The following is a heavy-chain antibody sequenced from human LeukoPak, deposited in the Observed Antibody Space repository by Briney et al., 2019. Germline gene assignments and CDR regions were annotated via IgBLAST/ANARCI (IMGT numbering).Heavy chain of an antibody. CDR2: TYYRYKWYY. J-gene: IGHJ4*02. Sequence: SQTLSLTCAISGDSVSSKSAGWNWIRQSPSRGLEWLARTYYRYKWYYEYAVSLKGRINISPDTSKGQFSLQLNSVTPEDTAVYYCGRDLAAAIDFWGQGTLVTVSS. V-gene: IGHV6-1*01. D-gene: IGHD6-13*01. CDR3: GRDLAAAIDF. CDR1: GDSVSSKSAG.